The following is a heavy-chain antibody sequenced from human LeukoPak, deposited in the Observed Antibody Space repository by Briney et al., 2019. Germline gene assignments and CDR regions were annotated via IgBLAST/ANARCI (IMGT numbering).Heavy chain of an antibody. CDR2: ISSSGSTI. CDR1: GFTFSSYE. D-gene: IGHD1-1*01. J-gene: IGHJ4*02. CDR3: AKDWGTTGTTGWLFDY. Sequence: PGGSLRLSCAASGFTFSSYEMNWVRQASGKGLEWVSYISSSGSTIYYADSVKGRFTISRDNSKNTLYLQMNSLRAEDTAVYYCAKDWGTTGTTGWLFDYWGQGTLVTVSS. V-gene: IGHV3-48*03.